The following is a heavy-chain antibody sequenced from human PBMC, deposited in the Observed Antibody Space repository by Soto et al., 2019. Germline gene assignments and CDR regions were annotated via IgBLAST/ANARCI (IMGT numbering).Heavy chain of an antibody. CDR1: GYTFTSYA. Sequence: ASVKVSCRASGYTFTSYAMHWVRQAPGQRLEWMGWINAGNGNTKYSQKFQGRVTITRDTSASTAYMELSSLRSEDTAVYYCASSEWEHREYYFDYWGQGTLVTVSS. D-gene: IGHD1-26*01. J-gene: IGHJ4*02. CDR3: ASSEWEHREYYFDY. V-gene: IGHV1-3*01. CDR2: INAGNGNT.